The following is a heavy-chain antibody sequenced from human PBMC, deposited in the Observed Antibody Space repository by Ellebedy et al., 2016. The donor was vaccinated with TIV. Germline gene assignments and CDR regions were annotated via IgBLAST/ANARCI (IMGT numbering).Heavy chain of an antibody. CDR3: ARGPGMLWFGED. CDR1: GFTFSSYG. CDR2: IRYDGSNK. Sequence: PGGSLRLSCAASGFTFSSYGMHWVRQAPGKGLEWVAFIRYDGSNKYYADSVKGRFTISRDNSKNTLYLQMNSLRAEDTAVYYCARGPGMLWFGEDWGQGTLVTVSS. D-gene: IGHD3-10*01. J-gene: IGHJ4*02. V-gene: IGHV3-30*02.